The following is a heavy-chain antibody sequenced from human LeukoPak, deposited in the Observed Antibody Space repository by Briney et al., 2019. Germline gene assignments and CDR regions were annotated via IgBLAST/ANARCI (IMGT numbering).Heavy chain of an antibody. CDR2: IYHSGST. CDR3: ARSRDANRFDP. CDR1: GYSISSGYY. V-gene: IGHV4-38-2*01. Sequence: SETLSLTCAVSGYSISSGYYWGWIRQPPGKGLEWIGSIYHSGSTYYNPSLKSRVTISVDTSKNQFSLKLSSVTAADTAVYYCARSRDANRFDPWGQGTLVTVSS. J-gene: IGHJ5*02.